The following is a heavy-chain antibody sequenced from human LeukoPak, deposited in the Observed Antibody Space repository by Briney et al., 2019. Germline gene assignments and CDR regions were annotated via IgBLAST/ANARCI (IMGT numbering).Heavy chain of an antibody. J-gene: IGHJ4*02. Sequence: GGSLRLSCAASGLTFNNYAMNWVRQAPGKGLEWVSVISGSGGSTYYADSVKGRFTISRDNSKSTLYQQMNSLRVEDTAVYYCAKDRYCSSTGCPRRFFDYWDQGAPVTVSS. CDR3: AKDRYCSSTGCPRRFFDY. V-gene: IGHV3-23*01. CDR1: GLTFNNYA. D-gene: IGHD2-2*01. CDR2: ISGSGGST.